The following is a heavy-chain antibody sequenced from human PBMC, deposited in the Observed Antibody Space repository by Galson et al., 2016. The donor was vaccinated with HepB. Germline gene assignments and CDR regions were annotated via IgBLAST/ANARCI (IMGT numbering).Heavy chain of an antibody. CDR1: EGSMSDYF. CDR2: IYSSGTS. Sequence: ETLSLTCTVSEGSMSDYFWSWIRQPAGKGLEXIGRIYSSGTSNYNPSLKSRVTMSLDTSKNHISLRLTSVTAADTAIYYGAGEDRSLWYPLFDLWGRGTLITVSP. D-gene: IGHD6-13*01. J-gene: IGHJ4*02. CDR3: AGEDRSLWYPLFDL. V-gene: IGHV4-4*07.